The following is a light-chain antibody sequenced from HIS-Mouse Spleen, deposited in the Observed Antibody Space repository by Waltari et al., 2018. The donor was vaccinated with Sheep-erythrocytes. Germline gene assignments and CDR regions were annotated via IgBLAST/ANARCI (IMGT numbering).Light chain of an antibody. CDR1: SRDGGGYNY. Sequence: QSALTQPASVSGSPGQSITISCTGTSRDGGGYNYAHEYQQHPGKAPKLMIYDVSNRPSGVSNRFSGSKSGNTASLTISGLQAEDEADYYCSSYTSSSSYVFGTGTKVTVL. V-gene: IGLV2-14*03. CDR3: SSYTSSSSYV. CDR2: DVS. J-gene: IGLJ1*01.